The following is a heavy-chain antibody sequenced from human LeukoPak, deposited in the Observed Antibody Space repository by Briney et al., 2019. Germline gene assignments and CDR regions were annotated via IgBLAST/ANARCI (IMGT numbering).Heavy chain of an antibody. D-gene: IGHD3-22*01. V-gene: IGHV3-21*01. Sequence: GGSLRLSCAASGFTFGSYSMNWVRQAPGKGREWVSSISSSSSYIYYADSVKGRFTISRDNAKNSLYLQMNSLRAEDTAVYYCAKRNLPDYYDSSGYYLDYYYYMDVWGKGTTVTISS. CDR3: AKRNLPDYYDSSGYYLDYYYYMDV. J-gene: IGHJ6*03. CDR2: ISSSSSYI. CDR1: GFTFGSYS.